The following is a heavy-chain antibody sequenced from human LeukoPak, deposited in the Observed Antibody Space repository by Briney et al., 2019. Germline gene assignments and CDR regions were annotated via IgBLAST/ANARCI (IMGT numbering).Heavy chain of an antibody. V-gene: IGHV5-51*01. D-gene: IGHD2-2*01. Sequence: ESLKISCKGSGYSFTRYWIGWVRQLPGKGQEWRGIIYPGDSDTRYSPSFQGQVTISADKSISTAYLQWSSLKASDTAMYYCARAIFLGYCSSTSCLQAFDIWGQGTMVTVSS. CDR2: IYPGDSDT. CDR3: ARAIFLGYCSSTSCLQAFDI. J-gene: IGHJ3*02. CDR1: GYSFTRYW.